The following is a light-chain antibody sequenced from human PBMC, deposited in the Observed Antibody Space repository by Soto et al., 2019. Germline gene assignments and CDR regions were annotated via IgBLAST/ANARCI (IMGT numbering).Light chain of an antibody. J-gene: IGKJ4*01. CDR1: QSVSSSY. V-gene: IGKV3-20*01. CDR3: QQYGSSPFN. Sequence: IVLTQSPGTLSLSPGERATLSCRASQSVSSSYLAWYQQKPGQAPRLLIYGASSRATGIPDRFSGSGSGTDFTLTISRLEPEDFAVYYCQQYGSSPFNFGGGTKVDIK. CDR2: GAS.